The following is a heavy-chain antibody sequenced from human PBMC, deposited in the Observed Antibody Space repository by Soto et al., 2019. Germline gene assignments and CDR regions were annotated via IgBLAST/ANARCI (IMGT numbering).Heavy chain of an antibody. CDR2: IYYSGST. Sequence: QVQLQESGPGLVKPSQTLALTCTVSGGSISSGGYYWSWIRQHPGKGLEWIGYIYYSGSTYYNPSLKSRVTISVDTSKNQFSLKLSSVTAADTAVYYCARLTAAGPYYFDYWGQGTLVTVSS. D-gene: IGHD6-13*01. CDR3: ARLTAAGPYYFDY. CDR1: GGSISSGGYY. J-gene: IGHJ4*02. V-gene: IGHV4-31*03.